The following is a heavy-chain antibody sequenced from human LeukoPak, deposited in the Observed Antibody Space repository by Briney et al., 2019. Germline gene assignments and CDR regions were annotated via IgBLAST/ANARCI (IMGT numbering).Heavy chain of an antibody. CDR1: GGSISSGGYY. CDR2: INHSGST. V-gene: IGHV4-39*07. D-gene: IGHD3-22*01. J-gene: IGHJ4*02. CDR3: ARAHYYDSSASSVDY. Sequence: SETLSLTCTVSGGSISSGGYYWGWIRQPPGTGLEWIGEINHSGSTNYNPSLKSRVTISVDTSKNQFSLKLSSVTAADTAVYYCARAHYYDSSASSVDYWGQGTLVTVSS.